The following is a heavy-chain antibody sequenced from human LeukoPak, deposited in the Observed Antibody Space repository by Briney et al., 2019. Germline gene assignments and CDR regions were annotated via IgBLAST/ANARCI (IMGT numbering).Heavy chain of an antibody. CDR2: IYYSGST. CDR3: ARQSVVPAAINGFDP. CDR1: GGSISSYY. Sequence: SETLSLTCTVSGGSISSYYWSWIRQPPGKGLEWIGYIYYSGSTNYNPSLKSRVTISVDTSKNQLSLKLSSVTAADTAVYYCARQSVVPAAINGFDPWGQGTLVTVSS. V-gene: IGHV4-59*08. J-gene: IGHJ5*02. D-gene: IGHD2-2*01.